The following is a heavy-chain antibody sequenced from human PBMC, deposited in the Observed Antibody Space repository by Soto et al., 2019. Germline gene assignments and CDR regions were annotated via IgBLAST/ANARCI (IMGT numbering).Heavy chain of an antibody. V-gene: IGHV1-18*04. CDR1: GYTFVSYG. CDR3: ARDRADFYDSSTAFGDI. D-gene: IGHD3-10*01. J-gene: IGHJ4*02. CDR2: ISAYNGNT. Sequence: QVQLVQSGSDVKRAGASVRVSCKASGYTFVSYGLSWVRQAPGQGLEWMGWISAYNGNTGYAEQFQDRVNLTTDTSTSTAYLELRSLRFDDTAIYYCARDRADFYDSSTAFGDIWGPGTLVTVSP.